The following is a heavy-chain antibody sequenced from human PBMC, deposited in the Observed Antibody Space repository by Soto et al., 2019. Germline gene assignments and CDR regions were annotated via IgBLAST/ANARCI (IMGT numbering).Heavy chain of an antibody. CDR1: GFSLSTSGVG. CDR3: AHRDSSWYYFDY. J-gene: IGHJ4*02. CDR2: IYWDDDK. Sequence: QITLKESGPTLVKPTQTLTLSCTFSGFSLSTSGVGVGWIRQPPGKALECLALIYWDDDKRYSPSLKSSHTIHKDTSKNQVVLTMTNMDPVDTATYYCAHRDSSWYYFDYWGQGTLVTVSS. V-gene: IGHV2-5*02. D-gene: IGHD6-13*01.